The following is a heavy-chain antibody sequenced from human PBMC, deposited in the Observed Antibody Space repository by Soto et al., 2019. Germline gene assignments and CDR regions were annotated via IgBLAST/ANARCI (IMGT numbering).Heavy chain of an antibody. V-gene: IGHV4-30-4*08. CDR3: ARERYVDTALYGMDV. Sequence: SETLSLTCTVSGGSISSGDYYWSWIRQPPGKGLEWIGYIYYSGSTYYNPSLKSRVTISVDASKNQFSLKLSSVTAADTAVYYCARERYVDTALYGMDVWGQGTTVTVSS. J-gene: IGHJ6*02. D-gene: IGHD5-18*01. CDR1: GGSISSGDYY. CDR2: IYYSGST.